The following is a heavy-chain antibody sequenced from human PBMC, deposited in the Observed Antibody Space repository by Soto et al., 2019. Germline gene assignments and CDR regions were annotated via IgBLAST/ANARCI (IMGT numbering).Heavy chain of an antibody. CDR2: ISAYNGNT. CDR3: ARVVGALGHWLDP. Sequence: ASVKVSCKASGYTFTSYGISWVRQAPGQGLEWMGRISAYNGNTNYAQKPQGRVTMTTDTSTSTAYMELRSLRSDDAAVYYFARVVGALGHWLDPWGQGTLVTGSS. V-gene: IGHV1-18*01. D-gene: IGHD2-15*01. J-gene: IGHJ5*02. CDR1: GYTFTSYG.